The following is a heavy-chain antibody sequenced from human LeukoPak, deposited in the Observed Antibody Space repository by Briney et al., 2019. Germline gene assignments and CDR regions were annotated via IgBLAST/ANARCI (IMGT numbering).Heavy chain of an antibody. V-gene: IGHV1-69*13. CDR3: ASDILTGNYYYYGMDV. CDR2: IIPIFGTA. Sequence: ASVKVSCKASGGTFSSYAISWVRQAPGQGLEWMGEIIPIFGTANYAQKFQGRVTITADESTSTAYMELSSLRSEDTAVYYCASDILTGNYYYYGMDVWGKGTTVTVPS. D-gene: IGHD3-9*01. J-gene: IGHJ6*04. CDR1: GGTFSSYA.